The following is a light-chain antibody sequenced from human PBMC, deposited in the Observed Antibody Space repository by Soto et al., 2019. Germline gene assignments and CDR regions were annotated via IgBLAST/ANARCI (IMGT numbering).Light chain of an antibody. CDR2: DAS. Sequence: DIQVTKSPSTLSASVGDRVTITCRASQSIGSWLAWYQQKPGKAPKLLICDASSLESGVPSRFSGRGSGTEFTLTISSLQPDESASYYCQQYKSYSLYTFGQGTKLEIK. CDR3: QQYKSYSLYT. CDR1: QSIGSW. J-gene: IGKJ2*01. V-gene: IGKV1-5*01.